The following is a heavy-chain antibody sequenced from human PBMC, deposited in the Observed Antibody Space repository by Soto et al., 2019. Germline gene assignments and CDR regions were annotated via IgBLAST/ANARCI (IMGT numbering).Heavy chain of an antibody. CDR1: GGSISSGGYY. Sequence: QVQLQESGPGLVKPSQILSLTCTVSGGSISSGGYYWSWIRQHPGKGLEWIGYIYYSGITYYNPSLKSRVTISVDTSKNQFSLKLSSVTAADTAVYYCAREWRDYYFDYWGQGTLVTVSS. V-gene: IGHV4-31*03. J-gene: IGHJ4*02. CDR3: AREWRDYYFDY. CDR2: IYYSGIT.